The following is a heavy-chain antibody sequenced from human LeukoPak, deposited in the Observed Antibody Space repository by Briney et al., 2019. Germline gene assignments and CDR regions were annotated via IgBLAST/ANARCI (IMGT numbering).Heavy chain of an antibody. J-gene: IGHJ4*02. CDR3: AKDSYASGTYYKGYFDY. Sequence: GGSLRLSCAASGFTFSDYAMNWVRQAPGKGLEWVSAITGSGGITYYADSVKGRFTISRDNSKNTLYLQMNSLRVEDTAMYYCAKDSYASGTYYKGYFDYWGQGTLVTVSS. D-gene: IGHD3-10*01. CDR2: ITGSGGIT. CDR1: GFTFSDYA. V-gene: IGHV3-23*01.